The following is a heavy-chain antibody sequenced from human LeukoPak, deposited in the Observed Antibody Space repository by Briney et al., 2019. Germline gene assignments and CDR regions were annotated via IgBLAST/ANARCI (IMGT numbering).Heavy chain of an antibody. CDR2: ISAYNGNT. Sequence: GASVKVSCKASGYTFTSYGISWVRQAPGQGLEWMGWISAYNGNTNYAQKLQGRVTMTTDTSTSTAYMELRSLRSDDTAVYYCARDEEYYSSSPGFDYWGQGTLVTVSS. D-gene: IGHD6-6*01. CDR3: ARDEEYYSSSPGFDY. J-gene: IGHJ4*02. CDR1: GYTFTSYG. V-gene: IGHV1-18*01.